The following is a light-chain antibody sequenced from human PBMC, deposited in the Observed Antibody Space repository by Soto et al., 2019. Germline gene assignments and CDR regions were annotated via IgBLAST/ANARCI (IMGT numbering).Light chain of an antibody. V-gene: IGLV2-14*01. CDR1: ASDVGGYNY. CDR2: DVS. Sequence: QSALTQPASVSGSPGQSITISCTGTASDVGGYNYVSWYQQYPGKAPKLMINDVSNRPSGVSDRFSGSKSGNTASLTISGLQAEDEADYYCSSYTARNINVFGSGTKLTVL. CDR3: SSYTARNINV. J-gene: IGLJ1*01.